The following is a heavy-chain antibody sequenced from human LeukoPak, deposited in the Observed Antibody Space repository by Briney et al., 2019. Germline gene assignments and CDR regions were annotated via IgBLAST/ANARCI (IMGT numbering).Heavy chain of an antibody. Sequence: GGSLRLSCAASGFTFSNYWLTWVRQAPGQGLEWVANIKQDGSEKHYVDSVKGRFTISRDNAKNSLYLQMNSLRAEDTAVYYCARDHCSGGSCYYFDYWGQGTLVTVSS. CDR3: ARDHCSGGSCYYFDY. CDR2: IKQDGSEK. J-gene: IGHJ4*02. CDR1: GFTFSNYW. V-gene: IGHV3-7*01. D-gene: IGHD2-15*01.